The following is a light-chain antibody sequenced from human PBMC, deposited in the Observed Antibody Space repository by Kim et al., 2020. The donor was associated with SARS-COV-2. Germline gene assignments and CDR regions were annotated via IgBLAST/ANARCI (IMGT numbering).Light chain of an antibody. V-gene: IGLV3-19*01. CDR1: SLRSYY. J-gene: IGLJ2*01. Sequence: SSELTQDPAVSVALGQTVRITCQGDSLRSYYASWYQQKPGQAPLLVLYEKNNRPSGIPDRFSGSSSGNTASLTITGAQAEDEADYYCNSRESGVNHVVFGGGTQLTV. CDR2: EKN. CDR3: NSRESGVNHVV.